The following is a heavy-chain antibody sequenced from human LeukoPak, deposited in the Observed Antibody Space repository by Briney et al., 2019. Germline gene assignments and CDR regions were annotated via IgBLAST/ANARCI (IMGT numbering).Heavy chain of an antibody. CDR1: GFTFSSYW. Sequence: PGGSLRLSCAASGFTFSSYWMTWVRQAPGQGLEWVASINQDGSEKYYVDSVKGRFTISRDNAKNSLYLQMNSLRAEDTAVYYCAREYYDSAYVPGGFDPWGQGTLVTVSS. J-gene: IGHJ5*02. D-gene: IGHD3-16*01. V-gene: IGHV3-7*05. CDR3: AREYYDSAYVPGGFDP. CDR2: INQDGSEK.